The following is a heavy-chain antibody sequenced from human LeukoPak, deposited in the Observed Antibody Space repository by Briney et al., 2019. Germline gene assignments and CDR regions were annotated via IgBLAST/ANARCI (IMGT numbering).Heavy chain of an antibody. J-gene: IGHJ4*02. CDR1: GFTFTTYW. CDR2: IRQDGTEK. CDR3: AKIAGDYWARGYFDY. Sequence: PGESLRLSCAASGFTFTTYWLGWVRQPPGKGLEWVANIRQDGTEKYYVDSVKGRFTISRDNSKNTLYLQMNSLRAEDTAVYYCAKIAGDYWARGYFDYWGQGTLVTVSS. V-gene: IGHV3-7*01. D-gene: IGHD4-17*01.